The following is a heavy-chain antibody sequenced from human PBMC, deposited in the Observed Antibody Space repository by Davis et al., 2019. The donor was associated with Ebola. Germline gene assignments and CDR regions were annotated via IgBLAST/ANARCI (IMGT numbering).Heavy chain of an antibody. CDR2: IRSKPYGGAT. D-gene: IGHD3-3*01. V-gene: IGHV3-49*03. CDR1: GFTFGDFA. Sequence: PGGSLRLSCVASGFTFGDFAVSWFRQAPGKGLEWIGFIRSKPYGGATEYAAPVKGRFTISRDDVQGIAYLQMDSLRHDDTGVYYCTKVLEWLVDPDYRGQGTLVTVS. J-gene: IGHJ4*02. CDR3: TKVLEWLVDPDY.